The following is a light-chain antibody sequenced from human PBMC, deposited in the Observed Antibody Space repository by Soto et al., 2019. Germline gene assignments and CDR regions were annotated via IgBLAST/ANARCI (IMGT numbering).Light chain of an antibody. CDR3: ISYTSDDVRYV. J-gene: IGLJ1*01. CDR2: EVS. CDR1: SSDVGIYDF. V-gene: IGLV2-14*01. Sequence: QSVLTQPASVSGTPGRSITISCTGSSSDVGIYDFVSWYQHHPGRAPKLIVSEVSHRPSGVSNRFSGSKSGNTASLTISGLQSEDEADYYCISYTSDDVRYVFGTGTKVTVL.